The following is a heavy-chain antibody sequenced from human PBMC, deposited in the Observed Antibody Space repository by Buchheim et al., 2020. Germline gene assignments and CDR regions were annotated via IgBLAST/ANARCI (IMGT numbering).Heavy chain of an antibody. J-gene: IGHJ6*02. V-gene: IGHV4-39*07. Sequence: QLQLQESGPGLVKPSETLSLTCTVPGGSISSSSYYWGWIRQPPGKGLEWIGSIYYSGSTYYNPSLKSRANIAVDTSKNQFSLKLSSVTAADTAVYYCARDVKNWNNYNYGMDVWGQGTT. D-gene: IGHD1/OR15-1a*01. CDR1: GGSISSSSYY. CDR2: IYYSGST. CDR3: ARDVKNWNNYNYGMDV.